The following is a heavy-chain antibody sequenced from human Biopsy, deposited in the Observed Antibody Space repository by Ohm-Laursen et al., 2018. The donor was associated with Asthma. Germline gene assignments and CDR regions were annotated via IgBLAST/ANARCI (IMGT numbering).Heavy chain of an antibody. V-gene: IGHV3-30*04. CDR2: ISYDGSSI. J-gene: IGHJ6*02. D-gene: IGHD6-25*01. CDR1: RFTYE. CDR3: ARVFESSEWGPFYHFGLDV. Sequence: SLRLSCAASRFTYEMHWVRQAPGKELEWVAVISYDGSSIYYADSVKGRFTISRDNAQKSLFLQMGSLRAEDTAIYYCARVFESSEWGPFYHFGLDVWGQGTTVAVSS.